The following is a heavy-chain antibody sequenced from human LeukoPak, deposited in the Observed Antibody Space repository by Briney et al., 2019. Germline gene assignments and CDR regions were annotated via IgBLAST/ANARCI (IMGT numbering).Heavy chain of an antibody. CDR3: ARDPPGTAVAGYDY. J-gene: IGHJ4*02. CDR1: GFMFSTYW. CDR2: MNQDGSEK. V-gene: IGHV3-7*01. Sequence: GGSLRLSCAASGFMFSTYWMSWVRQAPGKGLEWVANMNQDGSEKYYVDSVKGRFTIPRDNAKNSLFLQMHSLRAEDTAVYYCARDPPGTAVAGYDYWGQGTLVTVSS. D-gene: IGHD6-19*01.